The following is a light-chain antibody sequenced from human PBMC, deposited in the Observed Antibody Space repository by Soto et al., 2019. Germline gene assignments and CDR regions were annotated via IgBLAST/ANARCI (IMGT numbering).Light chain of an antibody. Sequence: QSVLTQPPSVSGAPGQRVSISCTGTSSNIGAGYDVHWYQHLPETAPKLLIFGDINRPSGVPDRFSGSKSGTSASLAITGLQAEDEADYYCQSYDSSLSISVFGGGTKLTVL. CDR1: SSNIGAGYD. CDR3: QSYDSSLSISV. V-gene: IGLV1-40*01. J-gene: IGLJ2*01. CDR2: GDI.